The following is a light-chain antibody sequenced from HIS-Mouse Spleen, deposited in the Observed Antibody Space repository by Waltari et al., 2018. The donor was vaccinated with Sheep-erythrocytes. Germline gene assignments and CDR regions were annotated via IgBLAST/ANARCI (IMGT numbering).Light chain of an antibody. CDR1: KLRDTY. CDR3: QAWDSSTAV. V-gene: IGLV3-1*01. J-gene: IGLJ2*01. Sequence: SYELTQPPSVSVSPGPPASITCSGDKLRDTYTCWYQQKPGQSPVLGIYQESKRPSGSPERFSGSNSGNTATLTISGTQAMDEADYYCQAWDSSTAVFGGGTKLTVL. CDR2: QES.